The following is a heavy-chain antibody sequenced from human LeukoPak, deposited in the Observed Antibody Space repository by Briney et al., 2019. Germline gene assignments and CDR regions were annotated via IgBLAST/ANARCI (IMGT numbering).Heavy chain of an antibody. CDR3: ARLQEGYSSSSAGGTVYYYYYMDV. CDR1: GGTFSSYA. J-gene: IGHJ6*03. CDR2: IIPIFGTA. Sequence: SVKVSCKASGGTFSSYAISWVRQAPGQGLEWMGGIIPIFGTANYAQKFQGRVTITADESTSTAYMELSSLRSEDTAVYYCARLQEGYSSSSAGGTVYYYYYMDVWGKGTTVTISS. D-gene: IGHD6-13*01. V-gene: IGHV1-69*13.